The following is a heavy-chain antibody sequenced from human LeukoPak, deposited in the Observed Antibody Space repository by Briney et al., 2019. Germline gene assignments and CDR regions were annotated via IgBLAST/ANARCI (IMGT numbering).Heavy chain of an antibody. CDR1: GGSISSGSYY. V-gene: IGHV4-61*02. D-gene: IGHD5-12*01. CDR3: ARGGLRRYFDY. J-gene: IGHJ4*02. Sequence: SETLSLTCTVSGGSISSGSYYWSWIRQPAGKGLEWIGRIYTSGSTNYNPSLKSRVTISVDTSKNQFSLKLSSVTAADTAVYYCARGGLRRYFDYWGQGTLVTVSS. CDR2: IYTSGST.